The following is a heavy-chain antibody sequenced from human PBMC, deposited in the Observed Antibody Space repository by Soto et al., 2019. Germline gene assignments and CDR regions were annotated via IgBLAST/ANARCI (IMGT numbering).Heavy chain of an antibody. CDR3: ARSAGWYAVHS. Sequence: QVQLQESGPGLVKHSGTLYLTCAVSGDSVSSLYYWCWVRQPPGKGLEWIGEVFHTGTTSYNPSLRSRVTISMDKSNNQFSLDLSSVTAADTAVYYCARSAGWYAVHSWGPGTPVIVSS. V-gene: IGHV4-4*02. CDR2: VFHTGTT. J-gene: IGHJ4*02. CDR1: GDSVSSLYY. D-gene: IGHD6-19*01.